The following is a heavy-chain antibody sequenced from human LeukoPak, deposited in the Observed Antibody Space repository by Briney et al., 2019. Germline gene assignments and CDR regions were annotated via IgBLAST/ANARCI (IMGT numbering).Heavy chain of an antibody. V-gene: IGHV3-21*01. Sequence: TMNWVRQAPGKGLEWVSSISPSSSYMYYADSVKGRFTISRDNTKNSLYLQMNSLRAEDTAVYYCARATWDSWGQGALVTVSS. D-gene: IGHD2-15*01. J-gene: IGHJ4*02. CDR1: T. CDR3: ARATWDS. CDR2: ISPSSSYM.